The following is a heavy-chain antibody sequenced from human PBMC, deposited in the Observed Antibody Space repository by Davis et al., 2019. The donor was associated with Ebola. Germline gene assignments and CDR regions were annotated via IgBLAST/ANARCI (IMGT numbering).Heavy chain of an antibody. Sequence: GSLRPSCTVSVDSINSYYCSWIRQPPGKGLEWFGYISNSGTTNYNPSLKSRLTISVDTSKNQFSLKLSSVTAADTAVYYCARGYVVVVAATYYYYYGMDVWGQGTTVTVSS. J-gene: IGHJ6*02. CDR2: ISNSGTT. D-gene: IGHD2-15*01. V-gene: IGHV4-59*12. CDR3: ARGYVVVVAATYYYYYGMDV. CDR1: VDSINSYY.